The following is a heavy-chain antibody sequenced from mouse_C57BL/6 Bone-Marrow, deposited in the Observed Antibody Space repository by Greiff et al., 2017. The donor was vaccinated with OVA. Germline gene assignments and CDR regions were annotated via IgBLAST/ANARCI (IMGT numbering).Heavy chain of an antibody. Sequence: EVQLQQSGAELVKPGASVKLSCTASGFNITDYYMHWVKQRTEQRLEWIGRIDPENGDTKYAPKFQGKATITADTSSNTAYLQLSSLTSEDTAVYDCASPACDGDGFGAMDYWGQGTSVTVSS. V-gene: IGHV14-2*01. J-gene: IGHJ4*01. CDR2: IDPENGDT. D-gene: IGHD2-3*01. CDR1: GFNITDYY. CDR3: ASPACDGDGFGAMDY.